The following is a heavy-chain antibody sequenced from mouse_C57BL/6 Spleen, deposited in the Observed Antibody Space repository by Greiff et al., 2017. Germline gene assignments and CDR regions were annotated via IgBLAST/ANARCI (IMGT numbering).Heavy chain of an antibody. CDR3: ARGGYYEGWFAY. CDR1: GYTFTSYW. CDR2: IDPSDSYT. D-gene: IGHD1-1*01. Sequence: VQLQQPGAELVMPGASVKLSCKASGYTFTSYWMHWVKQRPGQGLEWIGEIDPSDSYTNYNQKFKGKSTLTVDKSSSTAYMQLSSLTSEDSAVYYCARGGYYEGWFAYWGQGTLVTVSA. V-gene: IGHV1-69*01. J-gene: IGHJ3*01.